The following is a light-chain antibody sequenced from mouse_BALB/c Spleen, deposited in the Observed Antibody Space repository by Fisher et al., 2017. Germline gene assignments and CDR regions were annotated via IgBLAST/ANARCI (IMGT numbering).Light chain of an antibody. CDR1: SSVSY. J-gene: IGKJ2*01. CDR2: DTS. V-gene: IGKV4-55*01. CDR3: QQRSSYPYT. Sequence: IVMTQSPAIMSASPGEKVTMTCSASSSVSYMYWYQQKPGSSPRLLIYDTSNLASGVPVRFSGSGSGTSYSLTISRMEAEDAATYYCQQRSSYPYTFGGGTKLEI.